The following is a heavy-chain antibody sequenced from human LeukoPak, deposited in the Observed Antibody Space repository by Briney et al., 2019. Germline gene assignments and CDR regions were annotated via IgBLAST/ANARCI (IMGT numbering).Heavy chain of an antibody. CDR2: INPNSGGT. CDR3: ARGSNDILTGSITQRGAFDI. J-gene: IGHJ3*02. D-gene: IGHD3-9*01. Sequence: ASVKVSCKASGYTFTGYYMHWVRQSPGQGLEWMGWINPNSGGTNYAQKFQGRVAMTRDTSINTAYMELSRLRSDDTAVYYCARGSNDILTGSITQRGAFDIWGQGTMVTVSS. V-gene: IGHV1-2*02. CDR1: GYTFTGYY.